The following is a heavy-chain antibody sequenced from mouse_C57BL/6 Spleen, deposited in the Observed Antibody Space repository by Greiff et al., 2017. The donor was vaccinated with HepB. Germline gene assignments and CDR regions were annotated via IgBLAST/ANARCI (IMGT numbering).Heavy chain of an antibody. CDR3: ARDSLLTPFAY. J-gene: IGHJ3*01. CDR2: ISYDGSN. V-gene: IGHV3-6*01. D-gene: IGHD2-10*01. CDR1: GYSITSGYY. Sequence: EVKLQESGPGLVKPSQSLSLTCSVTGYSITSGYYWNWIRQFPGNKLEWMGYISYDGSNNYNPSLKNRISITRDISTNQFFLKLNSVTTEDTATYYCARDSLLTPFAYWGQGTLVTVSA.